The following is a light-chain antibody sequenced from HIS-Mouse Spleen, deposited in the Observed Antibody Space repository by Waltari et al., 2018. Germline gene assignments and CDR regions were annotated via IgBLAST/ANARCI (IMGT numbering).Light chain of an antibody. J-gene: IGLJ2*01. V-gene: IGLV3-10*01. Sequence: SYELTQPPSVSVSPGQTARITCSGDALPKKYAYWYQQKSGQAPVLVIYGDSKRPSGIPGGFSGSRSGTMATLTISGAQVEDEADYYCYSTDSSGNHRVFGGGTKLTVL. CDR2: GDS. CDR3: YSTDSSGNHRV. CDR1: ALPKKY.